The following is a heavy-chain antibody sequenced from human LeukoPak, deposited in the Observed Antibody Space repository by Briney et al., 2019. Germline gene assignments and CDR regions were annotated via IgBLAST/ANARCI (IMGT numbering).Heavy chain of an antibody. Sequence: KPSETLSLTCTVSGGSISSYYWSWIRQPPGKGLEWIGYIFYHGSTNYNPYLKSRVYISVDTSKNQFSLKLSSVTAVDTAVYYCARGALDYYDSSGYYPQYYFDYWGQGTLVTVSS. CDR3: ARGALDYYDSSGYYPQYYFDY. CDR2: IFYHGST. D-gene: IGHD3-22*01. V-gene: IGHV4-59*01. J-gene: IGHJ4*02. CDR1: GGSISSYY.